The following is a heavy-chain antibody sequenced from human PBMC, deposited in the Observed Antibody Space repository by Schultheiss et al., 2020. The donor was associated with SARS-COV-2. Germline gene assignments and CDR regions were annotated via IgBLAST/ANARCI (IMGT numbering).Heavy chain of an antibody. D-gene: IGHD6-13*01. Sequence: GGSLRLSCAASGFTFSRHGMHWVRQVPGKGLEWVAVIANDGNDKHHADSVKGRFTISRDNSRNTLYLQMNSLRAEDTAVYYCAKLTAAVYPVDYWGQGTLVTVSS. V-gene: IGHV3-30*18. CDR1: GFTFSRHG. CDR2: IANDGNDK. CDR3: AKLTAAVYPVDY. J-gene: IGHJ4*02.